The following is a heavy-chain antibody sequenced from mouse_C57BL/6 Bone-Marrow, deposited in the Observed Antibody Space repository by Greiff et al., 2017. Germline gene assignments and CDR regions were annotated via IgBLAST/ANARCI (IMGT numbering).Heavy chain of an antibody. J-gene: IGHJ2*01. CDR1: GYTFTGYW. CDR3: ARGGLYYGNSYYFDY. V-gene: IGHV1-9*01. CDR2: ILPGSGST. Sequence: QVQLQQSGAELMKPGASVKLSCKATGYTFTGYWIEWVKQRPGHGLEWIGEILPGSGSTNYNEKFKGKATFTADTSSNTAYMQLSSLTSEDSAVYYCARGGLYYGNSYYFDYWGQGTTLTVSS. D-gene: IGHD2-1*01.